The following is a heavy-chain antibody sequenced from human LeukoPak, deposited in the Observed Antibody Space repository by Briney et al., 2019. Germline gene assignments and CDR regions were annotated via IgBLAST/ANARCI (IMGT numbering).Heavy chain of an antibody. CDR2: INSDGSDT. D-gene: IGHD3-10*01. Sequence: GGSLRLSCAASGFTFSSYWMHWVRQAPGKGLVWVSRINSDGSDTSYADSVKGRFTISRDNAKNSLYLQMNSLRAEDTAVYYCARVITMVRGVPYYYGMDVWGKGTTVTVSS. CDR1: GFTFSSYW. J-gene: IGHJ6*04. V-gene: IGHV3-74*01. CDR3: ARVITMVRGVPYYYGMDV.